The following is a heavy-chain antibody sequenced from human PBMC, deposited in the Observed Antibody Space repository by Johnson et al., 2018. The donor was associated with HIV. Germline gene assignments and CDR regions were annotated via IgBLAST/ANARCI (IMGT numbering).Heavy chain of an antibody. D-gene: IGHD3-16*02. Sequence: QVQLVESGGGVVQPGRSLRLSCAASGFTFSIYAIHWVRQAPGKGLEWVAVVSYDGSNKYLADSVKGRFTISRDNSKNTLYLQMNSRRAEDTAVYYCARAGGGYPRGGHAFDIWGQGTMVTVSS. J-gene: IGHJ3*02. CDR3: ARAGGGYPRGGHAFDI. V-gene: IGHV3-30*04. CDR1: GFTFSIYA. CDR2: VSYDGSNK.